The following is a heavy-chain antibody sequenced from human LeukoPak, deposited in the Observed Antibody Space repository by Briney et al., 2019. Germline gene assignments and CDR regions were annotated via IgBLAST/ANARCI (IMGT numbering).Heavy chain of an antibody. V-gene: IGHV1-2*02. CDR3: ARDLEV. CDR1: GVTSSSYA. Sequence: ASVKVSCKASGVTSSSYAINWVRQAPGQGLEWMGWINPNSGGTSYAQNSQGRVTMTRDTSISTAYMELSRLRSDDTAIYYCARDLEVWGQGTLVAVSS. J-gene: IGHJ4*02. CDR2: INPNSGGT.